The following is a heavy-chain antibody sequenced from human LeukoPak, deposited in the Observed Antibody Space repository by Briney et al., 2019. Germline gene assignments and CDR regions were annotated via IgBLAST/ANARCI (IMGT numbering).Heavy chain of an antibody. Sequence: ASVKVSCKASGGTFSSYAISWVRQAPGQGLEWMGGIIPIFGTANYAQKFQGRVTITADKSTSTAYMELSSLRSEDTAVYYCARDSGYSSSSPTFDYWGQGTLVTVSS. V-gene: IGHV1-69*06. J-gene: IGHJ4*02. CDR2: IIPIFGTA. D-gene: IGHD6-6*01. CDR1: GGTFSSYA. CDR3: ARDSGYSSSSPTFDY.